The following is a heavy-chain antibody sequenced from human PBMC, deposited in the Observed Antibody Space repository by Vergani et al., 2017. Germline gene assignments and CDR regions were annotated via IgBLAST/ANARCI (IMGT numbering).Heavy chain of an antibody. D-gene: IGHD3-22*01. V-gene: IGHV4-4*02. CDR1: GGSISSSNW. CDR3: ARGHNYYDSSGYYAGYFQH. J-gene: IGHJ1*01. CDR2: IYHSGST. Sequence: QVQLQESGPGLVKPSGTLSLTCAVSGGSISSSNWWSWVRQPPGKGLEWIGEIYHSGSTNYNPSLKSRVTISVDKSTNQFSLKLSSVTAADTAVYYCARGHNYYDSSGYYAGYFQHWGQGTLVTVSS.